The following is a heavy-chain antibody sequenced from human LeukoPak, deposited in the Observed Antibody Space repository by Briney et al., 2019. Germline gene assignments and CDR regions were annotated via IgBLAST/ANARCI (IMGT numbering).Heavy chain of an antibody. V-gene: IGHV3-48*01. Sequence: GGSLRLSCAASGFTFSSYSMNWVRQAPGKGLEWVSYISSSSSTIYYADSVKGRFTISRDNAKNSLYLQMNSLRAEDTALYYCARDLRDWKGRAFDIWGQGTMVTVSS. J-gene: IGHJ3*02. CDR1: GFTFSSYS. D-gene: IGHD1-1*01. CDR3: ARDLRDWKGRAFDI. CDR2: ISSSSSTI.